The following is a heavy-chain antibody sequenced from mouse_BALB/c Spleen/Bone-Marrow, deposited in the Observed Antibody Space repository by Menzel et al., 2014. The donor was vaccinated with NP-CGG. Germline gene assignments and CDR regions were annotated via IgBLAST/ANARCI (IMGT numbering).Heavy chain of an antibody. V-gene: IGHV1-20*02. D-gene: IGHD2-3*01. Sequence: VQLQQCGPELVKPGASVKISCKASGYSFTGYFMNWVMQSHGKSLEWIGRINPYNGDTFYNQKFKGKATLTVDKSSSTAHMELRSLASEDSAVYYCARGGLLRAMDYWGQGTSVTVSS. CDR3: ARGGLLRAMDY. J-gene: IGHJ4*01. CDR1: GYSFTGYF. CDR2: INPYNGDT.